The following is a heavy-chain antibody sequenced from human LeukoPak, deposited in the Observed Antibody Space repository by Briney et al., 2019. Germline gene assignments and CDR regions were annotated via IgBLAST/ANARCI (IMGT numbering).Heavy chain of an antibody. CDR3: CKRPRGYHYYMDV. Sequence: GGSLRLSCAASGFTFSSYALSWVRQAPGKGLEWVSAISGSGGSTYYADSVKGRFTISRDNSKNTLYLQMNSLRAEDTAVYYCCKRPRGYHYYMDVWGKGTTVTVSS. D-gene: IGHD2/OR15-2a*01. J-gene: IGHJ6*03. CDR2: ISGSGGST. V-gene: IGHV3-23*01. CDR1: GFTFSSYA.